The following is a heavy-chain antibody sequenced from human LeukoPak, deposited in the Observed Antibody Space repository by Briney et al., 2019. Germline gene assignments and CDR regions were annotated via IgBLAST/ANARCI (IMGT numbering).Heavy chain of an antibody. CDR1: GGSFSGYY. CDR2: INHSGST. J-gene: IGHJ3*02. Sequence: PSETLSLTCAVYGGSFSGYYWSWIRQPPGKGLEWIGEINHSGSTNYNPSLKSRVTISVDTSKNQFSLKLSSVTAADTAVYYCARELYYGSGTPSAFDIWGQGTMVTVSS. CDR3: ARELYYGSGTPSAFDI. V-gene: IGHV4-34*01. D-gene: IGHD3-10*01.